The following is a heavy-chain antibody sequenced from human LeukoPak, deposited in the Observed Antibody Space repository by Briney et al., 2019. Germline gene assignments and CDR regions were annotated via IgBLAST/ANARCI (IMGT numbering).Heavy chain of an antibody. J-gene: IGHJ3*02. V-gene: IGHV3-21*01. CDR2: ISGSASGSAGNT. Sequence: GGSLRLSCAASGFTFSSYSMNWVRQAPGKGLEWVSAISGSASGSAGNTYYADSVKGRFTISRDNAKNSLYLQMNSLRAEDTAVYYCARGVEYCSGGSCYVRAFDIWGQGTMVTVSS. D-gene: IGHD2-15*01. CDR1: GFTFSSYS. CDR3: ARGVEYCSGGSCYVRAFDI.